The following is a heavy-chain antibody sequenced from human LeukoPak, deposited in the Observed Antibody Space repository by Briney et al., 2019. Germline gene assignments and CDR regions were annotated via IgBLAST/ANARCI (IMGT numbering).Heavy chain of an antibody. CDR3: ASKGDYYGSGSYPPPDF. J-gene: IGHJ4*02. CDR1: RFTFSSYG. Sequence: GGSLRLSCAASRFTFSSYGMHWVRQAPGKGLEWVAFIRFDGNNKYYADSVKGRFTISRDNSKNTLYLQVNSLRAEDTAVYYCASKGDYYGSGSYPPPDFWGQGTLVTVSS. D-gene: IGHD3-10*01. V-gene: IGHV3-30*02. CDR2: IRFDGNNK.